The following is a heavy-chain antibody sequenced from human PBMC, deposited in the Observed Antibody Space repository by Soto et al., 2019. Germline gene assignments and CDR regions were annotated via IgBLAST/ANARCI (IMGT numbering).Heavy chain of an antibody. CDR3: ATNHDDISGRTPLLFDS. V-gene: IGHV4-31*03. D-gene: IGHD3-22*01. Sequence: LSLTCTVSGDSIGTGGYYWDWIRQHPGKGPEWIGYIHYSGNTYYNPSLKSRLTISLDTSKNQFSLHLSSVTAADTAVYYCATNHDDISGRTPLLFDSWGQGTLVTVSS. CDR2: IHYSGNT. J-gene: IGHJ4*02. CDR1: GDSIGTGGYY.